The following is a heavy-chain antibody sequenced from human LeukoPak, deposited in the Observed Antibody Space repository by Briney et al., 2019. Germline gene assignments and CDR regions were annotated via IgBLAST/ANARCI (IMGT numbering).Heavy chain of an antibody. V-gene: IGHV3-23*01. CDR3: AKDLIIAVADPYYFDY. J-gene: IGHJ4*02. CDR2: ISGSGGST. D-gene: IGHD6-19*01. Sequence: PGGSLRLSCAASGFTFSSYAMSWVRQAPGKGLEWVSAISGSGGSTYYADSVKGRFTISRDNSKNTLYLQMNGLRAEDTAVYYCAKDLIIAVADPYYFDYWGQGTLVTVSS. CDR1: GFTFSSYA.